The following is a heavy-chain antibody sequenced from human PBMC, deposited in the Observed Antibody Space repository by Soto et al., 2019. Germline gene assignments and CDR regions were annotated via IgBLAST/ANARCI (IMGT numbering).Heavy chain of an antibody. V-gene: IGHV3-30*18. CDR2: ISYDGSNK. Sequence: SLRLSCAASGFTFSSYGMHWVRQAPGKGLEWVAVISYDGSNKYYADSVKGRFTISRDNSKNTLYLQMNSLRAEDTAVYYCAKGQDIVLMVYALRRAFDIWGQGTMVTVS. CDR1: GFTFSSYG. CDR3: AKGQDIVLMVYALRRAFDI. D-gene: IGHD2-8*01. J-gene: IGHJ3*02.